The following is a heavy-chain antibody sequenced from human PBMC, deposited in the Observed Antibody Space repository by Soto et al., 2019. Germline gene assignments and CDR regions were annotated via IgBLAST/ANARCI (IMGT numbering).Heavy chain of an antibody. D-gene: IGHD3-10*01. J-gene: IGHJ6*01. CDR3: VRQGIGFLHGLVDV. Sequence: QVQVQQSGPGLVKPSETLSLTCTVSSGPSKSHNWGWIRQPPGRGLEWIGYVYDTWSTSYNPSLKSRVTVSADTSTNRISLALSFATAAATAVYYCVRQGIGFLHGLVDVWGQGTTVIVSS. CDR1: SGPSKSHN. V-gene: IGHV4-59*08. CDR2: VYDTWST.